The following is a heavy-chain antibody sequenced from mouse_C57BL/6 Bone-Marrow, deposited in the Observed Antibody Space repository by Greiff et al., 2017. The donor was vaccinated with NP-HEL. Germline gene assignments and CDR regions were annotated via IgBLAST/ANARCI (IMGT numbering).Heavy chain of an antibody. CDR2: INYDGSST. Sequence: EVKVVESEGGLVQPGSSMKLSCTASGFTFSDYYMAWVRQVPEKGLEWVANINYDGSSTYYLDSLKSRFIISRDNAKNILYLQISSLKSEDTATYYCARELRLPYYAMDYWGQGTSVTVSS. CDR1: GFTFSDYY. J-gene: IGHJ4*01. D-gene: IGHD1-1*01. CDR3: ARELRLPYYAMDY. V-gene: IGHV5-16*01.